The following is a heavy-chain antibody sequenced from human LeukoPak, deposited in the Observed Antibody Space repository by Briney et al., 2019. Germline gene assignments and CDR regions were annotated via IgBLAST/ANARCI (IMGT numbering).Heavy chain of an antibody. CDR3: ARGRYCGGDCYYYYYYYYTDV. CDR2: INHSGST. V-gene: IGHV4-34*01. J-gene: IGHJ6*03. Sequence: PSETLSLTCAVYGGSFSGYYWSWIRQPPGKGLEWIGEINHSGSTNYNPSLKSRVTISVDTSKNQFSLKLSSVTAADTAVYYCARGRYCGGDCYYYYYYYYTDVWGKGTTVTVSS. D-gene: IGHD2-21*01. CDR1: GGSFSGYY.